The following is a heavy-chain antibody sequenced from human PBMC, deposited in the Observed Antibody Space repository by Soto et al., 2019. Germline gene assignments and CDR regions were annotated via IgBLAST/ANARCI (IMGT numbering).Heavy chain of an antibody. Sequence: GGSLRLSCAASGFTFSSYGMHWVRQAPGKGLEWVAVISYDGSNKYYADSVKGRFTISRDNSKNTLYPQMNSLRAEDTAVYYCAKDEGSYPLYWGQGTLVTVSS. CDR3: AKDEGSYPLY. V-gene: IGHV3-30*18. CDR2: ISYDGSNK. CDR1: GFTFSSYG. J-gene: IGHJ4*02. D-gene: IGHD1-26*01.